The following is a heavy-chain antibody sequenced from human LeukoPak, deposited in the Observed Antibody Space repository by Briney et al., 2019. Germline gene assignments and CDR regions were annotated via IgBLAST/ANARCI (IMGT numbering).Heavy chain of an antibody. J-gene: IGHJ4*02. V-gene: IGHV1-69*13. D-gene: IGHD6-13*01. CDR3: ARDLRSGSWYSY. CDR2: IIPIFGAA. Sequence: ASVKVSCKASGGTFSGYVIIWVRQAPGQGLEWMGGIIPIFGAANYAQKFQGRATITADESTSTAYMELSRLRSDDTAVYYCARDLRSGSWYSYWGQGTLVTVSS. CDR1: GGTFSGYV.